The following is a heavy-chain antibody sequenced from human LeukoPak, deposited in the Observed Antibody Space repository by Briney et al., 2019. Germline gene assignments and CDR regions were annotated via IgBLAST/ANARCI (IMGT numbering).Heavy chain of an antibody. V-gene: IGHV1-69*05. CDR1: GGTFSSYA. J-gene: IGHJ4*02. Sequence: SVKVSCKASGGTFSSYAISWVRQAPGQGFEWMGGIIPIFGTANYAQKFQGRVTITTDESTSTAYMELSSLRSEDTAVYYCARGGYSYGSGYFDYWGQGTLVTVSS. D-gene: IGHD5-18*01. CDR3: ARGGYSYGSGYFDY. CDR2: IIPIFGTA.